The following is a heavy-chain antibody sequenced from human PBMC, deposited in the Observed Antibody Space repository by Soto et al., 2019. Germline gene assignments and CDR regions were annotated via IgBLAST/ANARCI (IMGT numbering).Heavy chain of an antibody. CDR3: ARVSPKYYYDSSGPFDY. CDR2: IWYDGSNK. D-gene: IGHD3-22*01. J-gene: IGHJ4*02. CDR1: GFTFSSYG. V-gene: IGHV3-33*01. Sequence: GGSLRLSCAASGFTFSSYGMHWVRQAPGKGLEWVAVIWYDGSNKYYADSVKGRFTISRDNSKNTLYLQMNSLRAEDTAVYYCARVSPKYYYDSSGPFDYWGQGTLVTVSS.